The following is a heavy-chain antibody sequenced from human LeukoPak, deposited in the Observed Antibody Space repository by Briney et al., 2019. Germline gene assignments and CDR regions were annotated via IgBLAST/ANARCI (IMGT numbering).Heavy chain of an antibody. CDR3: ARASGRIVAEGYYYYMDV. Sequence: SETLSPTCGVFGVSINDYYWSWIRQSPGKGLEWIGEISHTEGTRYNPSLESRVTMSVGTSENQLSLKLIFVTAADTAVYYCARASGRIVAEGYYYYMDVWGKGTTVTVSS. D-gene: IGHD5-12*01. V-gene: IGHV4-34*01. J-gene: IGHJ6*03. CDR2: ISHTEGT. CDR1: GVSINDYY.